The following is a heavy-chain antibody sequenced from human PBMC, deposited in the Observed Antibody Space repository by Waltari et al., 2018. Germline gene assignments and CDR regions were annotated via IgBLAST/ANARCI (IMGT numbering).Heavy chain of an antibody. J-gene: IGHJ4*02. CDR1: CGSISSSSYY. CDR2: IYYSGST. Sequence: QLQLQESGPGLVKPSETLSLTCTVSCGSISSSSYYWGWIRQPPGKGLEWIGSIYYSGSTYYNPALKSRVTISVDTSKNQFSLKLSSVTAADTAVYYCARSYDFWSGYPPYYFDYWGQGTLVTVSS. V-gene: IGHV4-39*07. CDR3: ARSYDFWSGYPPYYFDY. D-gene: IGHD3-3*01.